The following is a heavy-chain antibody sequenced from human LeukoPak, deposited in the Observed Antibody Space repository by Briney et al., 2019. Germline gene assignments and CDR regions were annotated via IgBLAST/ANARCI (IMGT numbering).Heavy chain of an antibody. D-gene: IGHD2-2*01. CDR2: IKQDGSEK. CDR1: GFTFSSYW. J-gene: IGHJ6*03. Sequence: GGSLRLSCAASGFTFSSYWMSWVRQAPGKGLEWVANIKQDGSEKYYVDSVKGRFTISRDNAKNSLYLQMNSLRAEVTAVYYCARAGYCSSTSCYYYYYYMDVWGKGTTVTVSS. V-gene: IGHV3-7*01. CDR3: ARAGYCSSTSCYYYYYYMDV.